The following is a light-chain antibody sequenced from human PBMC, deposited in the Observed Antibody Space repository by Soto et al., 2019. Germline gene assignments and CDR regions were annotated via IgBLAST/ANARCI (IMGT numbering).Light chain of an antibody. CDR2: DAS. J-gene: IGKJ1*01. Sequence: DIQMTQSPSTLSASVGDRVTINCRASQSISSWLAWYQQKPGKAPKLLIYDASSLESGVPSRFSGSGSGTEFTLTISSLQPDDFATYYCQQYNSSPTFGQGTKVDIK. CDR3: QQYNSSPT. V-gene: IGKV1-5*01. CDR1: QSISSW.